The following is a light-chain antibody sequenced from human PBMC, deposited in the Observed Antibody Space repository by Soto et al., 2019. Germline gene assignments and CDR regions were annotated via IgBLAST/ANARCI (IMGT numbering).Light chain of an antibody. CDR3: RSYTTNSTYI. J-gene: IGLJ1*01. CDR1: SSDVGGYNY. V-gene: IGLV2-14*01. CDR2: DVT. Sequence: QSALTQPASASGSPGQSITISCTGTSSDVGGYNYVSWYQQHPGKAPKLMIYDVTYQPSWASNRSSGSKSGNTASLTISGLRAEGGAVYYFRSYTTNSTYICGTGPKVPVL.